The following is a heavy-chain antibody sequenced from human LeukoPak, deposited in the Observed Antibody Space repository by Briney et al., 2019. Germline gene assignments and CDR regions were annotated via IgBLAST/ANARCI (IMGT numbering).Heavy chain of an antibody. CDR3: AREREATGGDALDI. CDR1: GFTFSSYE. J-gene: IGHJ3*02. CDR2: ISSSVSTV. V-gene: IGHV3-48*03. D-gene: IGHD5-12*01. Sequence: PGGSLRLSCAASGFTFSSYEFNWVRQAPGKGLEWVSYISSSVSTVYYADSLRGRFTIPRDNAKNVLYLQMNSLRAEDTAVYYCAREREATGGDALDIWGQRTVVTVSS.